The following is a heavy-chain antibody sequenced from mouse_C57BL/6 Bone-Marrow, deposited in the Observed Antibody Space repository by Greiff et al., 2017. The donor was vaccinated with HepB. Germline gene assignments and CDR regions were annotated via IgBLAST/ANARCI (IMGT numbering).Heavy chain of an antibody. D-gene: IGHD2-5*01. CDR1: GFTFSDYY. V-gene: IGHV5-12*01. Sequence: EVKLVESGGGLVQPGGSLKLSCAASGFTFSDYYMYWVRQTPEKRLEWVAYISNGGGSTYYPDTVKGRFTISRDNANNTLYLQMSRLKSEDTAMYYCARSYYSNYDAMDYWGQGTSVTVSS. CDR3: ARSYYSNYDAMDY. J-gene: IGHJ4*01. CDR2: ISNGGGST.